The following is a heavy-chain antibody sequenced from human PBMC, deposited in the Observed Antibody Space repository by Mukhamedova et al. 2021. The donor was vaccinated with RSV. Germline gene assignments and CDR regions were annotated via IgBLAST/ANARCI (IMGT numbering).Heavy chain of an antibody. V-gene: IGHV4-38-2*02. J-gene: IGHJ6*03. CDR3: ARDVVPGHMDD. Sequence: VSGYSITSSYYWGWIRQSPGKGLEWIASINHGGNTYYNPSLKSRVTISVDTSKNQFSLKVKSVTAADTAVYYCARDVVPGHMDDW. CDR1: GYSITSSYY. D-gene: IGHD2-2*01. CDR2: INHGGNT.